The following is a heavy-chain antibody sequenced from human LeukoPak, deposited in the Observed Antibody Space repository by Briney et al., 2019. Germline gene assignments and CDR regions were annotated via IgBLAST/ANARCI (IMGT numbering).Heavy chain of an antibody. CDR1: GGTFSSYA. D-gene: IGHD3-3*01. J-gene: IGHJ6*03. Sequence: GASVKVSCKASGGTFSSYAISWVRQAPGQGLEWMGGIIPIFGTANYAQKFQGRVTITTDESTSTAYMELSSLRSEDTAVYYCARSHYDFWSGALGYYYYYMDVWGKGTTVTVSS. V-gene: IGHV1-69*05. CDR3: ARSHYDFWSGALGYYYYYMDV. CDR2: IIPIFGTA.